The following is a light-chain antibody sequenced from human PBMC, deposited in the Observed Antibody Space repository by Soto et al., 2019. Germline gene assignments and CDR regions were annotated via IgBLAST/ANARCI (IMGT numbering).Light chain of an antibody. Sequence: DIQMTQSPSTLSASVGDRVTITCRASQSIRSLLAWYQQKPGKAPKVLIYKASSLESGVPSRFSGSGSGTEFTLTISSLQPDDFATYYCQQYNSYWTFGQGTKGDIK. CDR3: QQYNSYWT. CDR2: KAS. J-gene: IGKJ1*01. CDR1: QSIRSL. V-gene: IGKV1-5*03.